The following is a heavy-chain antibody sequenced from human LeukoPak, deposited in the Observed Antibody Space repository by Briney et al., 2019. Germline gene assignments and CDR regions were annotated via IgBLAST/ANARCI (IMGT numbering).Heavy chain of an antibody. CDR2: ISGSGGST. J-gene: IGHJ4*02. Sequence: PGGSLRLSCAASGFTFSSYAMSWVRQAPGKGLEWVSAISGSGGSTYYADSVKGRFTISRDNSKNTLYLQMNSLRAEDTAVYYCAKEPVGLWFGELPQFDYWGQGTLVTVSS. D-gene: IGHD3-10*01. CDR3: AKEPVGLWFGELPQFDY. V-gene: IGHV3-23*01. CDR1: GFTFSSYA.